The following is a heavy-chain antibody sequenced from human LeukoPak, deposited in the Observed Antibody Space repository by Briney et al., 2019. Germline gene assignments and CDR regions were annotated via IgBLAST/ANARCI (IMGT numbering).Heavy chain of an antibody. J-gene: IGHJ4*02. Sequence: GASVKVSCKASGYTFRNYGVSWVRQAPGQGLEWMGWINEKNSNSIYAQNFQARLTLTTDTSTSTAYMELRSLRSDDTAMYYCARKTWNGYSNHFDYWGQGTLVTVSS. CDR3: ARKTWNGYSNHFDY. CDR1: GYTFRNYG. D-gene: IGHD3-3*01. CDR2: INEKNSNS. V-gene: IGHV1-18*01.